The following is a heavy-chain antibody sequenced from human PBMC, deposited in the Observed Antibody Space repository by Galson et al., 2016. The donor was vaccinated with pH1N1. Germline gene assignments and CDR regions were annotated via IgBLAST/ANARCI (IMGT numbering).Heavy chain of an antibody. CDR2: VSGTGTT. CDR3: TRESLEWLIISGHRVELNWFDS. CDR1: GGSISSDSDY. D-gene: IGHD3-3*01. Sequence: TLSLTSTVSGGSISSDSDYWTWIRQPAGKGLEWIGRVSGTGTTNYNPSLKSRVTISIHTSKNQFSLKMASVTAADTSVYFCTRESLEWLIISGHRVELNWFDSWGQGTLVTVSS. J-gene: IGHJ5*01. V-gene: IGHV4-61*02.